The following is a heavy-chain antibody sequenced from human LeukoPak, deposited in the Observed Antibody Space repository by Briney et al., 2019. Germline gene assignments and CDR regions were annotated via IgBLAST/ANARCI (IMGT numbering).Heavy chain of an antibody. V-gene: IGHV4-59*01. D-gene: IGHD6-13*01. Sequence: SETLSLTCTVSGGSISSYYWSWIRQPPGKGLEWIGNIYYSGSTNYNPSLKSRVTISVDTSKNQFSLKLSSVTAADTAVYYCARGVPRGYFDYWGQGTLVTVSS. J-gene: IGHJ4*02. CDR2: IYYSGST. CDR3: ARGVPRGYFDY. CDR1: GGSISSYY.